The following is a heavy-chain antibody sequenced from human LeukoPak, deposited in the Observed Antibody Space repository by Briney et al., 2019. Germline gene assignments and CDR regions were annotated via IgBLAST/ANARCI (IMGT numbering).Heavy chain of an antibody. J-gene: IGHJ4*02. D-gene: IGHD6-13*01. V-gene: IGHV1-2*02. CDR1: GYTFTGHY. CDR2: IDAKGGGT. Sequence: ASVKVSCKASGYTFTGHYMHWVRQAPGQGLEWMGWIDAKGGGTKYAQRFQGRVTMTRDTSINTGYMELSSLTFDDTAVYYCARWRGYSSGWSGPFDDWGQGTLVTVSS. CDR3: ARWRGYSSGWSGPFDD.